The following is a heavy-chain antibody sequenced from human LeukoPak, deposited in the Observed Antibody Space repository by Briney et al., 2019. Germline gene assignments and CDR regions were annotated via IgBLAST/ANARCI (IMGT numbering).Heavy chain of an antibody. J-gene: IGHJ4*02. V-gene: IGHV4-61*02. CDR3: ARAESLTGGYYGDY. CDR1: GGFISSGSYY. Sequence: SETLSLTCTVSGGFISSGSYYWTWIRQPAGEGLEWIGRISTSGSTNYNPSLKSRVTISLDTSKNQFSLKLSSVTAADTAVYYCARAESLTGGYYGDYWGQGTLVTVSS. D-gene: IGHD3-3*01. CDR2: ISTSGST.